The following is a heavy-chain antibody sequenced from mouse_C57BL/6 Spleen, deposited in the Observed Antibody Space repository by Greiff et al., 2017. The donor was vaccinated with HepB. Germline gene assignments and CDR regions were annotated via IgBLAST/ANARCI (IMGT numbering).Heavy chain of an antibody. D-gene: IGHD1-1*01. CDR1: GYTFTSYW. J-gene: IGHJ1*03. V-gene: IGHV1-69*01. CDR2: IDPSDSYT. CDR3: ARGSTNVVGV. Sequence: QVQLQQPGAELVMPGASVKLSCKASGYTFTSYWMHWVKQRPGQGLEWIGEIDPSDSYTNYNQKFKGKSTLTVDKSSSTAYMQLSSLTSEDSAVYYCARGSTNVVGVWGKGTTVTVSA.